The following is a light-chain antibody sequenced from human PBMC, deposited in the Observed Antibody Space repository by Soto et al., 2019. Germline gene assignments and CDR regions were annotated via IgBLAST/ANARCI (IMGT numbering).Light chain of an antibody. J-gene: IGKJ4*01. CDR1: QSISSW. CDR2: DAS. Sequence: DIQMTQSPSTLSASVGDRVTITCRASQSISSWLAWYQQKPGKAPKLLIYDASSLESGVPSRFSGSGSGTEFTLTISILQPDDFATYYCQQYNSYSLTFGGGTKVDIK. V-gene: IGKV1-5*01. CDR3: QQYNSYSLT.